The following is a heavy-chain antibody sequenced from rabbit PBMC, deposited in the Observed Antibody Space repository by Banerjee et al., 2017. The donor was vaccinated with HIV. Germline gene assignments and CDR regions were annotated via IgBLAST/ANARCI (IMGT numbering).Heavy chain of an antibody. CDR2: IYTGSGGT. V-gene: IGHV1S47*01. Sequence: QEQLVESGGGLVQPGGSLKLSCKASGFDFSSYGVSWVRQAPGKGLEWIGCIYTGSGGTWDASWVNGRFTISRSTSLNTVDLKMTSLTAADTATYFCASSGVAGYDYTTTGYFKLWGQGTLVTVS. D-gene: IGHD6-1*01. J-gene: IGHJ4*01. CDR3: ASSGVAGYDYTTTGYFKL. CDR1: GFDFSSYG.